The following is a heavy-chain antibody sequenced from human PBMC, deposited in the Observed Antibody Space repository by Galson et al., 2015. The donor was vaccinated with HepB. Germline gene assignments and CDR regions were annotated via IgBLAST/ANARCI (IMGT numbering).Heavy chain of an antibody. Sequence: SVKVSCKASEYTFRNHYIHWVRQAPGQGLEWMTLINPTDSTTDYAQKFQGRVTVTRDASTSTVYMELSSLRSDDTAVYYCVREGASLKYFDYWGQGTLVTVSS. V-gene: IGHV1-46*01. CDR3: VREGASLKYFDY. J-gene: IGHJ4*02. CDR2: INPTDSTT. CDR1: EYTFRNHY.